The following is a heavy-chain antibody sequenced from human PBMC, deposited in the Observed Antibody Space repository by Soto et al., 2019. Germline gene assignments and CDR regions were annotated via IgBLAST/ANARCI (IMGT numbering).Heavy chain of an antibody. CDR1: GGSISSDF. CDR3: ARGREDFHAGSGPRGMWPAP. D-gene: IGHD3-3*01. J-gene: IGHJ5*02. V-gene: IGHV4-59*01. CDR2: ISISGNT. Sequence: SETLSLTCTVSGGSISSDFWSWIRQPPGKGLEWIGYISISGNTDYSPSLKSRATISADTSRNQFSLKLRSGNTADTAVYFCARGREDFHAGSGPRGMWPAPWGQGTLVTVSS.